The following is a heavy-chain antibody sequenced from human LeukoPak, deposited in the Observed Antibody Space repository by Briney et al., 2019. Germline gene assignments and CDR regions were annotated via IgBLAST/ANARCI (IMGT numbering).Heavy chain of an antibody. Sequence: SVKVSRKASGGTFSSYAISWVRQAPGQGLEWMGGIIPIFGTANYAQKFQGRVTITTDESTSTAYMELSSLRSEDTAVYYCARGVEFYYYYYMDGWGKGTTVTVSS. V-gene: IGHV1-69*05. J-gene: IGHJ6*03. CDR2: IIPIFGTA. CDR1: GGTFSSYA. D-gene: IGHD3-10*01. CDR3: ARGVEFYYYYYMDG.